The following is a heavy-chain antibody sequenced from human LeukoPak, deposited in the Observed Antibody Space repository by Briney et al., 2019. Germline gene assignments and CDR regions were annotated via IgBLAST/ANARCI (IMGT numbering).Heavy chain of an antibody. Sequence: PSETLSLTCAAYGGSFSGYYWSWIRQPPGKGLEWIGEINHSGSTNYNPSLKSRVTISVDTSKNQFSLKLSSVTAADTAVYYCARYSAAAASYFDYWGQGTLVTVSS. D-gene: IGHD6-13*01. J-gene: IGHJ4*02. V-gene: IGHV4-34*01. CDR1: GGSFSGYY. CDR3: ARYSAAAASYFDY. CDR2: INHSGST.